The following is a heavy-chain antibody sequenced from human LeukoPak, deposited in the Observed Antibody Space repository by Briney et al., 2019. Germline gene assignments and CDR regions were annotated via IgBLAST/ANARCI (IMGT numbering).Heavy chain of an antibody. D-gene: IGHD6-13*01. CDR1: GFTFSSYW. J-gene: IGHJ4*02. CDR2: IKQDGSEK. CDR3: ASMGIAAAGLSYYFGY. V-gene: IGHV3-7*01. Sequence: HPGGSLRLSCAASGFTFSSYWMSWVRQAPGKGLEWVANIKQDGSEKHYVDSVKGRFTITRDNAKNSLYLQMNSLRAEDTAVYYCASMGIAAAGLSYYFGYWGQGALVTVSS.